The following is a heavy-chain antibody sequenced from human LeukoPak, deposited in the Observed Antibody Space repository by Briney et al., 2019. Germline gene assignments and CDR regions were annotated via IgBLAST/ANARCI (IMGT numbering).Heavy chain of an antibody. CDR2: IYHGGTT. Sequence: PSQTLSLTCSVSGGPLSTYTWSWVRQSPGRGLEWIGDIYHGGTTNYSPSLKSRATISAHTARNQFSLRLRSVTAADTAIYYCARDTSVGSGMQYWGQGTLVIVSS. V-gene: IGHV4-59*01. J-gene: IGHJ4*02. D-gene: IGHD3-10*01. CDR1: GGPLSTYT. CDR3: ARDTSVGSGMQY.